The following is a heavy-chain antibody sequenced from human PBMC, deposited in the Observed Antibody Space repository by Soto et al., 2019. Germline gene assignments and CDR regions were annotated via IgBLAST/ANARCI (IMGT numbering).Heavy chain of an antibody. V-gene: IGHV3-66*01. CDR2: IYSGGST. D-gene: IGHD3-10*01. Sequence: EVQLVESGGGLVQPGGSLRLSCAASGFSVSSNYMSWVRQAPGKGLEWVSIIYSGGSTYYADSVKGRFTFSRDNSKNTLYLQMSSLRAEDTAVYYCVRDGGGSAAYYYGMDVWGQGTTVTVSS. J-gene: IGHJ6*02. CDR3: VRDGGGSAAYYYGMDV. CDR1: GFSVSSNY.